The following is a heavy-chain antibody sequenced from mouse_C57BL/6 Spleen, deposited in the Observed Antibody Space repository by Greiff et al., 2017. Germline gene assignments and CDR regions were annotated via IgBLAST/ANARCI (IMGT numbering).Heavy chain of an antibody. D-gene: IGHD4-1*01. CDR2: IYPGSGNT. V-gene: IGHV1-76*01. J-gene: IGHJ1*03. CDR3: AREVGTRYFDV. Sequence: QVQLKESGAELVRPGASVKLSCKASGYTFTDYYINWVKQRPGQGLEWIARIYPGSGNTYYNEKFKGKATLTAEKSSSTAYMQLSSLTSEDSAVYFCAREVGTRYFDVWGTGTTVTVSS. CDR1: GYTFTDYY.